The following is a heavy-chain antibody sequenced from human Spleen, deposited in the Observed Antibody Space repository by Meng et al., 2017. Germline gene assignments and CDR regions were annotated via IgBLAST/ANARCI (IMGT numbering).Heavy chain of an antibody. V-gene: IGHV3-7*01. CDR3: ARDLTQLWFGVDY. J-gene: IGHJ4*02. CDR1: GFTFSSYW. CDR2: IKQDGSEK. D-gene: IGHD5-18*01. Sequence: GGSLRLSCAASGFTFSSYWMSWVRQAPGKGLEWVANIKQDGSEKYYVDSVKGRFTISRDNAKNSLYLQMNSLRAEDTAVYYCARDLTQLWFGVDYWGQGTLVTFSS.